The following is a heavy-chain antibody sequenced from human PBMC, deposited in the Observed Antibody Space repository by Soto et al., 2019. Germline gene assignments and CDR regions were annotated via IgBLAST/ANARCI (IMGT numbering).Heavy chain of an antibody. V-gene: IGHV3-30-3*01. CDR1: GFTFSSYA. J-gene: IGHJ4*02. Sequence: QVQLVESGGGVVQPGRSLRLSCAASGFTFSSYAMHWVRQAPGKGLEWAAVISYDGSNKYYADSVKGRFTISRDNSKNTLYLQMNSLRAEDTAVYYCARGHGITMIDYWGQGTLVTVSS. D-gene: IGHD3-22*01. CDR2: ISYDGSNK. CDR3: ARGHGITMIDY.